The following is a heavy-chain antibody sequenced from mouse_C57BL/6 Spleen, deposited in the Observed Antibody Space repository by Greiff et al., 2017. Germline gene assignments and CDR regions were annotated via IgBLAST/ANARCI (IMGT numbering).Heavy chain of an antibody. CDR1: GYTFTSYW. J-gene: IGHJ1*03. Sequence: VQLQQPGAELVMPGASVKLSCKASGYTFTSYWMHWVKQRPGQGLEWIGEIDPSDSYTNYNQKFKGKSTLTVDKSSSTAYMQLSSLTSEDSAVYYCARERRYWYFDVWGTGTTVTVSS. V-gene: IGHV1-69*01. CDR3: ARERRYWYFDV. D-gene: IGHD1-2*01. CDR2: IDPSDSYT.